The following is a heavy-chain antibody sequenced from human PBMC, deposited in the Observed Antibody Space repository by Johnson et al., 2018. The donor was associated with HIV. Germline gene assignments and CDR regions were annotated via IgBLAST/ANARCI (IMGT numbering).Heavy chain of an antibody. CDR3: ARDGYNYAFDI. D-gene: IGHD5-24*01. CDR2: IYNDGSP. Sequence: VQLVESGGGLVQPGGSLRLSCAASGFTVSTNYMTWVRQAPGKGLEWVSLIYNDGSPYYADSVTGRFTISRYNSKNTLYLQMNSLRAEDTAVDYCARDGYNYAFDIWGQGTMVTVSS. CDR1: GFTVSTNY. J-gene: IGHJ3*02. V-gene: IGHV3-66*01.